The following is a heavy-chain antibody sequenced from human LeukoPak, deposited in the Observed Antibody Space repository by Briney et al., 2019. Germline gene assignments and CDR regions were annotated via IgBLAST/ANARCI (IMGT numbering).Heavy chain of an antibody. J-gene: IGHJ4*02. CDR3: AGAVTGYYLSHYYFPY. CDR2: IYYNGIT. Sequence: PSETLSLTCTVSGGSISSYYWSWIRQPPGKGLEWIGYIYYNGITYYNPSLKSRVIISVDQPKKQSSLKLSSVTAADTAVYYCAGAVTGYYLSHYYFPYWGRGTLVTVSS. CDR1: GGSISSYY. D-gene: IGHD3-9*01. V-gene: IGHV4-59*06.